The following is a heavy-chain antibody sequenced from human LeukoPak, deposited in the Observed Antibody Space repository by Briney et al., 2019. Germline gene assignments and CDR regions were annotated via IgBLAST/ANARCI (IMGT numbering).Heavy chain of an antibody. Sequence: PSETLSLTCTASGGSISSYYWSWIRQPPGKGLEWIGYIYYSGSTNYNPSLKSRVTISVDTSKNQFSLKLSSVTAADTAVYYCARADYYGSGSYYNVGVDYWGQGTLVTVSS. V-gene: IGHV4-59*01. CDR3: ARADYYGSGSYYNVGVDY. CDR1: GGSISSYY. J-gene: IGHJ4*02. D-gene: IGHD3-10*01. CDR2: IYYSGST.